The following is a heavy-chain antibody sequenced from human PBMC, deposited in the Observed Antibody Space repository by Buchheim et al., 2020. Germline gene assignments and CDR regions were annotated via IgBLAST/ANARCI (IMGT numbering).Heavy chain of an antibody. Sequence: EVQLVQSGAEVKKPGESLKISCKGSGYSFTSYWIGWVRQMPGKGLEWMGIIYPGDSETTYSPSFQGQVTISADKSISTAYLQWSSLKASDTAMYYCARPAYYYDSSGSPYWYFDLWGRGTL. CDR1: GYSFTSYW. J-gene: IGHJ2*01. CDR2: IYPGDSET. CDR3: ARPAYYYDSSGSPYWYFDL. V-gene: IGHV5-51*03. D-gene: IGHD3-22*01.